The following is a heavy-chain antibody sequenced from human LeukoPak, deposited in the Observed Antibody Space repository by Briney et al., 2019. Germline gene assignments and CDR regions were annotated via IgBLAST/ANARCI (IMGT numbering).Heavy chain of an antibody. CDR3: AGTWAFDY. CDR2: ISGEGTTT. V-gene: IGHV3-74*01. Sequence: GGSLRLSCAVSGFTFSNDWMHWVRQAPGKGLLWVSRISGEGTTTNYADSVKGRFTISRDNAKNTLYLQMDSLRAEDTAVYYCAGTWAFDYWGQGTLVTVSS. CDR1: GFTFSNDW. D-gene: IGHD1-26*01. J-gene: IGHJ4*02.